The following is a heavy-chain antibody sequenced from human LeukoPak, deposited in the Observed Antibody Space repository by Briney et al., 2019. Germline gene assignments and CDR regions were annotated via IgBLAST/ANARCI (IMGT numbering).Heavy chain of an antibody. V-gene: IGHV3-7*01. CDR2: IKQDGSEI. D-gene: IGHD6-19*01. CDR3: ARDKMTSSGWYGNFGY. J-gene: IGHJ4*02. CDR1: GFTFSNYW. Sequence: GGSLRLSCVTSGFTFSNYWMNWVRQAPGKGLEWVANIKQDGSEIYYVDSVKGRFTISRDNAKKPLYLQMNSLRAEDTAVYYCARDKMTSSGWYGNFGYWGQGTLVTVSS.